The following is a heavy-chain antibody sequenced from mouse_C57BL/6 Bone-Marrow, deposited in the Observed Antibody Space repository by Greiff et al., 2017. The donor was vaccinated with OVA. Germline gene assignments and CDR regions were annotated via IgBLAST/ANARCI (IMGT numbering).Heavy chain of an antibody. V-gene: IGHV1-15*01. CDR1: GYTFTDYE. D-gene: IGHD2-2*01. Sequence: QVQLQQSGAELVRPGASVTLSCKASGYTFTDYEMHWVKQTPVHGLEWIGAIDPETGGTAYNQKFKGKAILTADKSSSAAYMERRSLTSEDSAVYYCTRGGYLPWFAYGGQGTLVTVSA. CDR3: TRGGYLPWFAY. J-gene: IGHJ3*01. CDR2: IDPETGGT.